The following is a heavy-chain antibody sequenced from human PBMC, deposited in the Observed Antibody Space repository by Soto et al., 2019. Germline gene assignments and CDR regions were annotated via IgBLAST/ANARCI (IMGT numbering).Heavy chain of an antibody. V-gene: IGHV1-8*01. CDR2: MNPNSGNT. Sequence: ASVKVSCKASGYTFTSYDIKWVRLATGQGLEWMGWMNPNSGNTGYAQKFQGRVTMTRNTSISTAYMELSSLRSEDTAVYYCARGRPPGIAVANGVDYWGQGTLVTVSS. J-gene: IGHJ4*02. CDR1: GYTFTSYD. D-gene: IGHD6-19*01. CDR3: ARGRPPGIAVANGVDY.